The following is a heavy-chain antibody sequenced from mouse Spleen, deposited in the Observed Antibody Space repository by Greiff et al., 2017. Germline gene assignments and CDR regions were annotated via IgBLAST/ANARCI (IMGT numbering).Heavy chain of an antibody. J-gene: IGHJ2*01. CDR2: ISYDGSN. D-gene: IGHD4-1*01. CDR1: GYSITSGYY. Sequence: EVKLMESGPGLVKPSQSLSLTCSVTGYSITSGYYWNWIRQFPGNKLEWMGYISYDGSNNYNPSLKNRISITRDTSKNQFFLKLNSVTTEDTATYYCARDRGGTPYFDYWGQGTTLTVSS. CDR3: ARDRGGTPYFDY. V-gene: IGHV3-6*01.